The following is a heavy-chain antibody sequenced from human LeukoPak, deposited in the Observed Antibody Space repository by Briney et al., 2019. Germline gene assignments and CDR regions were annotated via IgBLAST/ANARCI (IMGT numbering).Heavy chain of an antibody. Sequence: ASVKVSCKASGGTFSSYAISWVRQAPGQGLEWMGGIIPIFGTANYAQKFQGRVTITTDESTSTAYMELSSLRPEDTAVYYCAREVNTAMGHGFDIWGQGTMVTVSS. CDR2: IIPIFGTA. CDR3: AREVNTAMGHGFDI. D-gene: IGHD5-18*01. J-gene: IGHJ3*02. V-gene: IGHV1-69*05. CDR1: GGTFSSYA.